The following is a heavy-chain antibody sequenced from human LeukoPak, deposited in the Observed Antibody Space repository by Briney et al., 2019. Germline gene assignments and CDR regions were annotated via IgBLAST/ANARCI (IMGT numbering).Heavy chain of an antibody. J-gene: IGHJ4*02. CDR3: ASPLYSSSWYYFDY. CDR1: GFTFSSYA. Sequence: PGGSLRLSCAASGFTFSSYAMHWVRQAPGKGLEWVAVISYDGSNKYYADSVKGRFTISRDNSKNTLYLQMNSLRAEDTAVYYCASPLYSSSWYYFDYWGQGTPVTVSS. V-gene: IGHV3-30*04. D-gene: IGHD6-13*01. CDR2: ISYDGSNK.